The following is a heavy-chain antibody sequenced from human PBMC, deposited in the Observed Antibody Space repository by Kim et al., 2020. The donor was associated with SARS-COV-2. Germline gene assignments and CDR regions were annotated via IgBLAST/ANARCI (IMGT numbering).Heavy chain of an antibody. V-gene: IGHV3-33*01. D-gene: IGHD3-3*01. CDR3: ARTLRFLGAFDI. J-gene: IGHJ3*02. CDR1: GFTFSSYG. Sequence: GGSLRLSCAASGFTFSSYGMHWVRQAPGKGLEWVAVIWYDGSNKYYADSVKGRFTISRDNSKNTLYLQMNSLRAEDTAVYYCARTLRFLGAFDIWGQGTMVTVSS. CDR2: IWYDGSNK.